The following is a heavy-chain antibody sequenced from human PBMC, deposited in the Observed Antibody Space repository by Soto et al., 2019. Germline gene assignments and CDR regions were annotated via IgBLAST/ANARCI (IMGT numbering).Heavy chain of an antibody. CDR2: IIPIFGTA. V-gene: IGHV1-69*06. CDR3: ARESSHYDFWSGYYKGPRYYYYYYGMDV. CDR1: GGTFSSYA. D-gene: IGHD3-3*01. Sequence: VASVKVSCKASGGTFSSYAISWVRQAPGQGLEWMGGIIPIFGTANYAQKFQGRVTITADKSTSTAYMELSSLRSEDTAVYYCARESSHYDFWSGYYKGPRYYYYYYGMDVWGQGTTVTVSS. J-gene: IGHJ6*02.